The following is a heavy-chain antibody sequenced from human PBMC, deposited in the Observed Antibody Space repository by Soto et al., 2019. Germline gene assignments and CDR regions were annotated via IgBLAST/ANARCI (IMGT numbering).Heavy chain of an antibody. CDR3: AKDTAPGFYDANGHLDY. V-gene: IGHV3-9*01. J-gene: IGHJ4*02. CDR1: GISFDDYA. Sequence: GGSLRLSCVVSGISFDDYAMHWVRQVPGKGLEWVSGINWDSGDIGYADSVKGRFTISRDNAKNSLYLQMNSLKTEDTALYYCAKDTAPGFYDANGHLDYWGQGTPVTVSS. CDR2: INWDSGDI. D-gene: IGHD2-8*01.